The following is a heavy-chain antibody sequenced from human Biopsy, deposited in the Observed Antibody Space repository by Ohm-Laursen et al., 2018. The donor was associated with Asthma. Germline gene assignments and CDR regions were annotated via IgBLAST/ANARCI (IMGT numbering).Heavy chain of an antibody. D-gene: IGHD1-26*01. V-gene: IGHV4-34*01. CDR3: ARGSSSRLSQWELLVSGGKRAHSYYGMDV. Sequence: SETLSLTCAVYGGSFSSNYWSWIRQTPGKGLEWLGDPHYSGYTNYNPALSSRLTLSVDTAKNQFSLRLPSATAADTAVYYCARGSSSRLSQWELLVSGGKRAHSYYGMDVWGQGTTVTVSS. CDR1: GGSFSSNY. J-gene: IGHJ6*02. CDR2: PHYSGYT.